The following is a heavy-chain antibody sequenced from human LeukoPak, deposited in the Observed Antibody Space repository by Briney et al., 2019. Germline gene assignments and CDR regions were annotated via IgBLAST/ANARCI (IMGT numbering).Heavy chain of an antibody. V-gene: IGHV3-23*01. J-gene: IGHJ4*02. CDR2: ISGSGGST. CDR3: ARAQIQLWTTPQYYFDY. D-gene: IGHD5-18*01. CDR1: GFTFSSYA. Sequence: GGSLRLSYAASGFTFSSYAMSWVRQAPGKGLEWVSAISGSGGSTYYADSVKGRFTISRDNSKNTLYLQMNSLRAEDTAVYYCARAQIQLWTTPQYYFDYWGQGTLVTVSS.